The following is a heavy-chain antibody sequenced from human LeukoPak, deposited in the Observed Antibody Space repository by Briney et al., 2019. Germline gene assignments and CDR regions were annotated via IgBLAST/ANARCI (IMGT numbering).Heavy chain of an antibody. J-gene: IGHJ4*02. CDR1: GGSISNYY. V-gene: IGHV4-59*01. CDR3: ARWGSIAVARFDY. D-gene: IGHD6-6*01. Sequence: SETLSLTCTVSGGSISNYYWSWIRQPPGEGLEWIGYIYYTGSTNYNPSLTSRVNISVDTSKNQFSLNLTSVTAADTAVYYCARWGSIAVARFDYWGQGTLVTVSS. CDR2: IYYTGST.